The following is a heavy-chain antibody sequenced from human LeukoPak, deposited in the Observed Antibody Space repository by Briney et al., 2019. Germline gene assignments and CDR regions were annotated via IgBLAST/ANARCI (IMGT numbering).Heavy chain of an antibody. D-gene: IGHD4-23*01. CDR2: ISWDGGTT. CDR3: ARGGYGGVFDY. Sequence: PPGGSLRLSCAASGFDFDDYMMHWVRQVPGKGLEWVSPISWDGGTTNYADSVKGRFTISRDNSKNSLYFLMNDLTAEDTAFYYCARGGYGGVFDYWGQGTLVTVSS. V-gene: IGHV3-43D*04. CDR1: GFDFDDYM. J-gene: IGHJ4*02.